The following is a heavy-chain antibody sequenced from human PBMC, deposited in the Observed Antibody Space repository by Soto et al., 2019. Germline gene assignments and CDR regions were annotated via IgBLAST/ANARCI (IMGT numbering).Heavy chain of an antibody. D-gene: IGHD2-8*01. CDR2: FDPEDGET. CDR3: VRLIGNSWLDS. J-gene: IGHJ5*01. CDR1: GYTLTELS. V-gene: IGHV1-24*01. Sequence: ASVKVSCKVSGYTLTELSMHWVRQAPGKGLEWMGGFDPEDGETIYAQKFQGRVTITRDTSASTAYMELSSLNSVTPDDTAVYYCVRLIGNSWLDSWGQGTLVTVSS.